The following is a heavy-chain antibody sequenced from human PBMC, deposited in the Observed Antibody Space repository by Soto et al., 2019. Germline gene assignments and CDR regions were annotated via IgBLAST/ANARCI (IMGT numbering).Heavy chain of an antibody. CDR1: GFTFSSYW. Sequence: GGSLRLACAASGFTFSSYWMTWVRQSPGKGLEWVANINQDGSEINYVDSVKGRFTISRDHAKNSLSLQMNSLRVDDTAIYYCARDRGSSSFDYWGKGT. J-gene: IGHJ4*02. CDR3: ARDRGSSSFDY. V-gene: IGHV3-7*03. CDR2: INQDGSEI.